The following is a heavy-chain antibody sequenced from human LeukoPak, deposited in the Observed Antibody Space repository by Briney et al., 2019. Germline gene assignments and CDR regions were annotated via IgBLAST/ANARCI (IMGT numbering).Heavy chain of an antibody. D-gene: IGHD3-22*01. Sequence: PGGSLRLSCAASGFTFSSYAMSWVRQAPGKGLEWVSAISGSGGSTYYADSVKGRFTISRDNSKNTLYLQMNSLRAEDTAVYYCANPEMEYYYDSSGYSYWGQGTLVTVSS. CDR1: GFTFSSYA. V-gene: IGHV3-23*01. J-gene: IGHJ4*02. CDR2: ISGSGGST. CDR3: ANPEMEYYYDSSGYSY.